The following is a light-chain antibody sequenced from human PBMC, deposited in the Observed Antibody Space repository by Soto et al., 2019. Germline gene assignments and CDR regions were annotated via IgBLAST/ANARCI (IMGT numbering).Light chain of an antibody. Sequence: DIQMTQSPSSLSASVGDRVTITCRASQSISRYLSWYQQKPGKAPKLLIFAASNLQSGVPSRFSGSGSGTDFTLTISSLQPEDFATYYCQLSYSTSVFTFGPGTRVDVK. V-gene: IGKV1-39*01. CDR1: QSISRY. CDR2: AAS. J-gene: IGKJ3*01. CDR3: QLSYSTSVFT.